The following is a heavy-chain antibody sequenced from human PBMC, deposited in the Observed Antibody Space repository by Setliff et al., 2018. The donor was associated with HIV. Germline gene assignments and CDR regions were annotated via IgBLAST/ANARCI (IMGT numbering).Heavy chain of an antibody. CDR3: ARGGDGYNPGGGTFDH. V-gene: IGHV4-61*09. Sequence: SETLSLTCTVSSASISSHYSSHYWTWIRQSPGKGLEWVGHIYTSGSTNYNPSLKSRVTILADTSKNQFSLRLKSVTAAETAVYYCARGGDGYNPGGGTFDHWGQGTLVTVSS. CDR2: IYTSGST. CDR1: SASISSHYSSHY. J-gene: IGHJ4*02. D-gene: IGHD1-1*01.